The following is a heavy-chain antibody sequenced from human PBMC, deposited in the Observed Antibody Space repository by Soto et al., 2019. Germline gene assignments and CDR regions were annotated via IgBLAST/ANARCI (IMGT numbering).Heavy chain of an antibody. CDR1: GYSFTANW. Sequence: XESLMISCMDSGYSFTANWIAWVRQMPGKGLEWMGVIYSGDSDTRYSPSFQGQVTLSVDKSINTAYLQWSSLKTSDTAMYYCARHNHGFDYWGQGTLVTVSS. CDR2: IYSGDSDT. J-gene: IGHJ4*02. V-gene: IGHV5-51*01. CDR3: ARHNHGFDY.